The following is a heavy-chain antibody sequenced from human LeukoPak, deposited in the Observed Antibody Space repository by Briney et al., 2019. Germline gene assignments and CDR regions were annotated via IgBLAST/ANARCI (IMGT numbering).Heavy chain of an antibody. J-gene: IGHJ6*02. D-gene: IGHD1-1*01. V-gene: IGHV4-30-2*01. Sequence: PSQTLSLTCAVSGGSISSGGYSWSWIRQPPGKGLEWIGYIYHSGSTYYNPSLKSRVTISVDRSKNQFSLKLSSVTAADTAVYYCARGYHHKYYTWTVYYGMDVWGQGTTVTVSS. CDR2: IYHSGST. CDR1: GGSISSGGYS. CDR3: ARGYHHKYYTWTVYYGMDV.